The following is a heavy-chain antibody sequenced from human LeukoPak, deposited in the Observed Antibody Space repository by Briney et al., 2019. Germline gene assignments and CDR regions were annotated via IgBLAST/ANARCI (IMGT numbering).Heavy chain of an antibody. CDR1: GFSFSSYW. CDR2: LKQDGSEK. V-gene: IGHV3-7*01. D-gene: IGHD2-21*01. Sequence: PGGSLRLSCEASGFSFSSYWMSWVRQAPGKGLEWVANLKQDGSEKYYVDSVKGRFTISRDNAKSSLYLQMNSLRAEDTAVYYCARGWVKYDFWGQGTLVIVSS. CDR3: ARGWVKYDF. J-gene: IGHJ4*02.